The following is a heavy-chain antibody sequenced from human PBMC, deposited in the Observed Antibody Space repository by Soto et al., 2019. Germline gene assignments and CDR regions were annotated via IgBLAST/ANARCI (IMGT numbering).Heavy chain of an antibody. J-gene: IGHJ3*02. CDR3: ALGSGSGETFDI. V-gene: IGHV1-69*02. CDR1: GGTFNVYT. Sequence: QVQLVQSGAEVKKPGSSVKVSCKASGGTFNVYTIIWVRQAPGQGLEWMGRIIPMLAITNYAQRFQGRVTLTADTSTTTAYMELSSLTSEDTAVYYCALGSGSGETFDIWGQGTLVGVSS. D-gene: IGHD6-25*01. CDR2: IIPMLAIT.